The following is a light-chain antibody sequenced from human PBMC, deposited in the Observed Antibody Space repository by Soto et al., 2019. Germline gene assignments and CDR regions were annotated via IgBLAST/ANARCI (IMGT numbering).Light chain of an antibody. Sequence: QSALTQPASVSGSPGQSITISCTGTSSDVGGYSYVSWYQQHPGKAPKLMIFDVNNRPSWVSNRFSGSKSGNTASLTISGLQAEDEADYYCSSYTTSTTLEVFGGGTKLTVL. V-gene: IGLV2-14*01. CDR3: SSYTTSTTLEV. CDR1: SSDVGGYSY. J-gene: IGLJ2*01. CDR2: DVN.